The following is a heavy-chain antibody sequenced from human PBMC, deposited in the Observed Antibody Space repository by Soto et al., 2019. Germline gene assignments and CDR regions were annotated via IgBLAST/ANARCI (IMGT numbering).Heavy chain of an antibody. J-gene: IGHJ5*01. CDR3: ARSMNDHNHHHWGFDS. D-gene: IGHD7-27*01. V-gene: IGHV4-34*01. CDR1: GGSFNPYH. CDR2: IDHTGRT. Sequence: SETLSLTCAVYGGSFNPYHWSFIRQPPGKRLEWIGEIDHTGRTNYNPSVKGRVTMSVDTSKNQFSLNLRSVTAADTAVYFCARSMNDHNHHHWGFDSWGQGTLVTVS.